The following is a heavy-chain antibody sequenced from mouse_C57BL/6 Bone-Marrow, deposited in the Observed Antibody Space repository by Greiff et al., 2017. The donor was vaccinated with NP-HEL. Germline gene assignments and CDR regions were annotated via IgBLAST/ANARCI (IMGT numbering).Heavy chain of an antibody. J-gene: IGHJ3*01. Sequence: EVKLQQSGPELVKPGASVKISCKASGYTFTDYYMNWVKQSHGKSLEWIGDINPNNGGTSYNQKFKGKATLTVDKSSSTAYMELRSLTSEDSAVYYCARNYDYFSWFAYWGQGTLVTVSA. V-gene: IGHV1-26*01. CDR2: INPNNGGT. CDR1: GYTFTDYY. CDR3: ARNYDYFSWFAY. D-gene: IGHD2-4*01.